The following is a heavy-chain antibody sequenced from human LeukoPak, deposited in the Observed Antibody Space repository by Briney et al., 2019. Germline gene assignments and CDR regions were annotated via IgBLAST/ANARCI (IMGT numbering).Heavy chain of an antibody. CDR3: ARVPSLLSFGEFSYDF. Sequence: ASVKVSCKASGFTFSNYAFSWVRQAPGQGLEWMGWISPYNGNTNFAQKLQDRVTMTTDISTTTAYLELRSLRSDDTAVYFCARVPSLLSFGEFSYDFWGQGTLLTVSS. V-gene: IGHV1-18*01. CDR2: ISPYNGNT. J-gene: IGHJ4*02. CDR1: GFTFSNYA. D-gene: IGHD3-10*01.